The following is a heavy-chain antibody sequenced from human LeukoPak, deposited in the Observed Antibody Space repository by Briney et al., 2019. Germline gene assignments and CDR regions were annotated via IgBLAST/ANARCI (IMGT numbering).Heavy chain of an antibody. V-gene: IGHV3-21*01. Sequence: PGGSLRLSCAASGFTFSSYSMNWVRQAPGKGLEWVSSISSSSSYIYYADSVKGRLTTSRDNAKHSLYLQMHSLRAEDTAVYYCASYCSGGSCYVGGYWGQGTLVTVSS. CDR3: ASYCSGGSCYVGGY. CDR1: GFTFSSYS. CDR2: ISSSSSYI. J-gene: IGHJ4*02. D-gene: IGHD2-15*01.